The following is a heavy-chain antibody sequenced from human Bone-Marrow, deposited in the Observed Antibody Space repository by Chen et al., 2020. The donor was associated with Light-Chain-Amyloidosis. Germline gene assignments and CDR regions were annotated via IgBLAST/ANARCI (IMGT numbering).Heavy chain of an antibody. CDR1: GFTFAAFS. Sequence: EVQLVESGGVVVQPGGYLRLSCAASGFTFAAFSLHWVRQVPGKGLEWVSLISWYGRSTYYADSVKGRFTISRDNSKNSLYLQMNSLRTEDTALYYCVKDIEQYQLLFGLGYWGQGTLVTVSS. J-gene: IGHJ4*02. CDR2: ISWYGRST. CDR3: VKDIEQYQLLFGLGY. V-gene: IGHV3-43*01. D-gene: IGHD2-2*01.